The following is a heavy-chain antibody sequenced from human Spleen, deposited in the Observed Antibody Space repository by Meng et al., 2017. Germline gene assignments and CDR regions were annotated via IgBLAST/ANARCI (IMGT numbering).Heavy chain of an antibody. D-gene: IGHD3-3*01. V-gene: IGHV4-34*01. CDR3: ARTRLFDFWSGSTPFDY. CDR2: INHSGST. J-gene: IGHJ4*02. CDR1: GGSFSDYS. Sequence: QWQLQQGGLGLLKPSGTLSLSCGVSGGSFSDYSWSWIRQPPGKGLEWIGEINHSGSTNYNPSLKSRVTISVDMSKNQFSLKLSSLTAADTAVFYCARTRLFDFWSGSTPFDYWGQGTLVTVSS.